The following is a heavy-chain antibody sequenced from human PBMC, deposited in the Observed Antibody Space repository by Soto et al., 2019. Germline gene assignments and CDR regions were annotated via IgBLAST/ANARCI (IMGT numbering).Heavy chain of an antibody. CDR1: GFTFSSYS. CDR2: IRRNAYGGTT. D-gene: IGHD3-16*01. CDR3: TRASSLDFDF. Sequence: GGSLRLSCAVSGFTFSSYSMNWVRQAPGKGLEWVGFIRRNAYGGTTDYAASVKGRFTISRDDSKSIAYLQMNSLRTEDTALYYCTRASSLDFDFWGQGTLVTVSS. V-gene: IGHV3-49*04. J-gene: IGHJ4*02.